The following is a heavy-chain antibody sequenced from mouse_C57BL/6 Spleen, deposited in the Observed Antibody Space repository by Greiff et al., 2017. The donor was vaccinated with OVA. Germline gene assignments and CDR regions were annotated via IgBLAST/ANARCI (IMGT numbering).Heavy chain of an antibody. CDR2: ILPGSGST. CDR1: GYTFTGYW. J-gene: IGHJ2*01. CDR3: ARLHYDYDGPYYFDY. D-gene: IGHD2-4*01. V-gene: IGHV1-9*01. Sequence: VKLLESGAELMKPGASVKLSCKATGYTFTGYWIEWVKQRPGHGLEWIGEILPGSGSTNYNEKFKGKATFTADTSSNTAYMQLSSLTTEDSAIYYCARLHYDYDGPYYFDYWGQGTTLTVSS.